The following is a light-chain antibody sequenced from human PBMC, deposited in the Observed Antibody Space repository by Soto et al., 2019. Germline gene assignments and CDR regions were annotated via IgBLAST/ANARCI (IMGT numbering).Light chain of an antibody. CDR2: GAS. V-gene: IGKV3-20*01. CDR1: QSVITNY. Sequence: EIVLTDAPSTLSLSPLERATLSFVSSQSVITNYLAWYQQKPGQAPRLLIYGASTRAAGIPDRFSGSGSGTDFTLTITRLEPEDSAVYFCQQYTGPPTTFGQGTRLEIK. J-gene: IGKJ5*01. CDR3: QQYTGPPTT.